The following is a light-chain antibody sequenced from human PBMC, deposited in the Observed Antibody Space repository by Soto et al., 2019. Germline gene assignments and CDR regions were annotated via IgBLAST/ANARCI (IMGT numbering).Light chain of an antibody. CDR2: TTS. J-gene: IGKJ3*01. V-gene: IGKV1-9*01. CDR1: QGAGTY. Sequence: DIQLTQSPSFLSASVGDRVTITCRASQGAGTYLAWYQQKPGKAPKLLIYTTSTLQSGVPSRFSGSGSGTEFTLTISSLQPEDFATYYCQQLNSYPPLFTFGPGTKVDV. CDR3: QQLNSYPPLFT.